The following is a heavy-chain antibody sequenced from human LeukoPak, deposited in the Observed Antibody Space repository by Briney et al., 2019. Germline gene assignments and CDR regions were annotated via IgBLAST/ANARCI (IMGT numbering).Heavy chain of an antibody. J-gene: IGHJ3*02. CDR3: VRGFHYDAFDI. Sequence: SETLSLTCNVSADSISTSDYYWGWIRQPPGKGLEWIGNIYQSGTTYYNPSLKSRVTMSVDTTKIQFSLKLNSVTAADTAVYYCVRGFHYDAFDIWGQGTMVPVSS. D-gene: IGHD3-10*01. V-gene: IGHV4-39*01. CDR1: ADSISTSDYY. CDR2: IYQSGTT.